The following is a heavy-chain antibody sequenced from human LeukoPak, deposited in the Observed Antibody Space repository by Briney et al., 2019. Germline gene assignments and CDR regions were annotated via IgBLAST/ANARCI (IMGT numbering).Heavy chain of an antibody. Sequence: ASVKVSCEASGYTFTIYYIHWVRQAPGQGLEWMGLINPSGGSTSYAQKFQGRVTMTRDMSTSTVYMELSSLRSEDTAVYYCARDLYGSGSSGFDPWGQGILVTVSS. CDR3: ARDLYGSGSSGFDP. CDR2: INPSGGST. D-gene: IGHD3-10*01. V-gene: IGHV1-46*01. CDR1: GYTFTIYY. J-gene: IGHJ5*02.